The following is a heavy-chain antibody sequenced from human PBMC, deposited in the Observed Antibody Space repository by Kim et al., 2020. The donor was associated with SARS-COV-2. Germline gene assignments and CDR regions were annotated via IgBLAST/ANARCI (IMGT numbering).Heavy chain of an antibody. CDR1: GFTFSSYA. CDR2: ISGSGGST. CDR3: AKVPLPKLGYCSSTSCHFDY. J-gene: IGHJ4*02. D-gene: IGHD2-2*01. Sequence: GGSLRLSCAASGFTFSSYAMSWVRQAPGKGLEWVSAISGSGGSTYYADSVKGRFTISRDNSKNTLYLQMNSLRAEDTAVYYCAKVPLPKLGYCSSTSCHFDYWGQGTLVTVSS. V-gene: IGHV3-23*01.